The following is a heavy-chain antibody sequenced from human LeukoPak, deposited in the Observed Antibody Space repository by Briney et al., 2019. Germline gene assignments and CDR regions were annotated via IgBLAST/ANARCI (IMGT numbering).Heavy chain of an antibody. V-gene: IGHV4-59*01. D-gene: IGHD3-22*01. CDR2: IHYNGNT. CDR1: GDSISSYY. J-gene: IGHJ4*02. Sequence: SETLSLTCSVSGDSISSYYWTWIRQTPGKGLEWIAYIHYNGNTKSNPSLKSRVTIPLDTSKNQFSLKLTSLTAADTAVYYCARGVDSGYPDYWGQGTLVTVSS. CDR3: ARGVDSGYPDY.